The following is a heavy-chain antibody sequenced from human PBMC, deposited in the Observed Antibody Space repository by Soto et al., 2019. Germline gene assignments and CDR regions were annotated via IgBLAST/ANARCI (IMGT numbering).Heavy chain of an antibody. D-gene: IGHD5-18*01. Sequence: QVQLVQSGAEVKKPGSSVKVSCKASGGTFSSYAISWVRQAPGQGLEWMGGIIPIFGTANYAQKFQGRVTITADEATRTAYMELSRLGSEDTVVYYCARDQMGYCYSGPHYYDGMDVCGQGTTVTVSS. CDR2: IIPIFGTA. CDR3: ARDQMGYCYSGPHYYDGMDV. CDR1: GGTFSSYA. J-gene: IGHJ6*02. V-gene: IGHV1-69*12.